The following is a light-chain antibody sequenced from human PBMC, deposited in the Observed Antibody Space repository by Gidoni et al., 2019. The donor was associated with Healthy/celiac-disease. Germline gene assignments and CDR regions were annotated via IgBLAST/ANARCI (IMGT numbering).Light chain of an antibody. J-gene: IGLJ1*01. CDR3: QSYDSSLSGFYV. V-gene: IGLV1-40*01. CDR2: GNS. Sequence: QSVLTQPPSVSGASAQRVTISCTGSSSNTGAGYDVHWYQQLPGTAPKLLIYGNSNRPSGVPDRFSGSKSGTSASLAITGLQAEDEADYYCQSYDSSLSGFYVFGTGTKVTVL. CDR1: SSNTGAGYD.